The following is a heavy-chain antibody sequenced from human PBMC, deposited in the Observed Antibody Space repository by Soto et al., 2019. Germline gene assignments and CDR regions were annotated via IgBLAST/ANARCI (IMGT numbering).Heavy chain of an antibody. Sequence: GGSLRLSCTASGFTFDDYTTHWVRQAPGKGLEWVSLISWDGGSTYYADSVKGRFTISRDNSKNSLYLQMNSLRTEDTALYYCAKEAPGAVAGQLDYWGQGTLVTVSS. CDR1: GFTFDDYT. CDR3: AKEAPGAVAGQLDY. J-gene: IGHJ4*02. V-gene: IGHV3-43*01. CDR2: ISWDGGST. D-gene: IGHD6-19*01.